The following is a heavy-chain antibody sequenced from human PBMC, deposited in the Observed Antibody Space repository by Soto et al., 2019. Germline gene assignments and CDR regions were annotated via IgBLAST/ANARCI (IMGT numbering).Heavy chain of an antibody. CDR2: TFHSGST. D-gene: IGHD3-22*01. CDR1: GGSISSNDW. V-gene: IGHV4-4*02. J-gene: IGHJ4*02. Sequence: SETLSLTCAVSGGSISSNDWWTWVRQPPGKGLEWIAETFHSGSTNYNPSLKSRVTISVDKSKNQFSLKLSSVTAADTAVYYYARTYHYDSSGYFYYFDYWGQGTLVTVSS. CDR3: ARTYHYDSSGYFYYFDY.